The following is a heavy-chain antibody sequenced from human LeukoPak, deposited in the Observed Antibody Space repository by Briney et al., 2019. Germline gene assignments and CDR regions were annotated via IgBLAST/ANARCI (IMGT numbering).Heavy chain of an antibody. CDR3: GEGDRGVFVV. J-gene: IGHJ3*01. V-gene: IGHV3-53*01. CDR1: GFTVSNSF. Sequence: GGSLRLSCAASGFTVSNSFMTWVRQAPGKGLEWVSVMYNGGATYYADSVKGRFTISRDNSKNSLYLQMNSLGVEDTAVYYYGEGDRGVFVVWGQGKGVTVFS. D-gene: IGHD2-21*02. CDR2: MYNGGAT.